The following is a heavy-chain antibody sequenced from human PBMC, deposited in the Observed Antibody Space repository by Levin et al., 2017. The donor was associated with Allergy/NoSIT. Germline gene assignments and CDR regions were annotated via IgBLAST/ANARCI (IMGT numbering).Heavy chain of an antibody. D-gene: IGHD2-8*01. CDR3: ARYFCTRDDICQCFGS. CDR2: IHYRGDT. CDR1: GGSISGYY. J-gene: IGHJ4*02. Sequence: SETLSLTCSVSGGSISGYYWSWIRQPPGKGLEWIGYIHYRGDTNYNPSLKSRVTISVDTSKNQLSLKLTSVTAADTAMYYCARYFCTRDDICQCFGSWGQGTLVTVSP. V-gene: IGHV4-59*01.